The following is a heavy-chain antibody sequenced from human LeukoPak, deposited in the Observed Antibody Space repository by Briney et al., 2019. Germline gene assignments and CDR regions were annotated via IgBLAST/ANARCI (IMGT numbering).Heavy chain of an antibody. CDR2: IYYSGST. CDR1: GGSISSYY. CDR3: ARASSGWLPFDI. V-gene: IGHV4-59*01. D-gene: IGHD6-19*01. Sequence: SETLSLTCTVSGGSISSYYWSWIRQPPGKGLEWIGYIYYSGSTNYNPSLKSRVTISVDTSKNQFSLKLSSVTAADTAVYYCARASSGWLPFDIWGQGTMVTVSS. J-gene: IGHJ3*02.